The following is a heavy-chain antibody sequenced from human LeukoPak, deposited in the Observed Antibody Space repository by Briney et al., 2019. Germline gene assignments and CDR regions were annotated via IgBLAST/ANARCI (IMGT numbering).Heavy chain of an antibody. Sequence: PGGSLRLSCAASGFTFSNYGMHWVRQAPGKGLEWVAVIWYDGSDKYHADSVKGRFTISRDNSKNTLYLQMSSLRVEDTAVYYCARPVVLGAYLRGAYYFDSWGQGTLVTVSS. CDR3: ARPVVLGAYLRGAYYFDS. CDR2: IWYDGSDK. V-gene: IGHV3-33*01. CDR1: GFTFSNYG. D-gene: IGHD3-16*01. J-gene: IGHJ4*02.